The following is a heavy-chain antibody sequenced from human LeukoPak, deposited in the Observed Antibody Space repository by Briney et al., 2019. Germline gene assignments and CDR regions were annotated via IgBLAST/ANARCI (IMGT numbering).Heavy chain of an antibody. V-gene: IGHV3-7*01. J-gene: IGHJ4*02. D-gene: IGHD2-15*01. CDR2: TKPDGSAE. Sequence: GGSLRLSCAASGFSFRNYWMGWVRQAPGKGLEWVANTKPDGSAEYYADSVRGRFTASRDNAKNLLYMQMNRLRAEDTAVYYCARDGGLHTNFDYWGQGTLLTVSS. CDR3: ARDGGLHTNFDY. CDR1: GFSFRNYW.